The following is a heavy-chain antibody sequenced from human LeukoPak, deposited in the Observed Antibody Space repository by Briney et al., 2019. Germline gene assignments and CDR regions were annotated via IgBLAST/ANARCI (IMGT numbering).Heavy chain of an antibody. CDR1: GGSISSGSYY. V-gene: IGHV4-61*02. CDR2: IYTSGST. CDR3: ARDLAGLLDSRSPPTFDP. J-gene: IGHJ5*02. D-gene: IGHD6-13*01. Sequence: SQTLSLTCTVSGGSISSGSYYWSWIRQPAGKGLEWIGRIYTSGSTNYNPSLKSRVTISVDTSKNQFSLKLSSVTAADTAVYYCARDLAGLLDSRSPPTFDPWGQGTLVTVSS.